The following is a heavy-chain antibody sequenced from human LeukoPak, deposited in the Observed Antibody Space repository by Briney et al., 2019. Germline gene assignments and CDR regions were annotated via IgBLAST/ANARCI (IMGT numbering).Heavy chain of an antibody. CDR2: INPNSGGT. Sequence: GASVKVSCKASGGTFSSYAISWVRQAPGQGLEWMGWINPNSGGTNYAQKFQGWVTMTRDTSISTAYMELSRLRSDDTAVYYCARKGKGVGELNQQIYGMDVGGKGTTVTVS. D-gene: IGHD1-26*01. CDR1: GGTFSSYA. J-gene: IGHJ6*04. CDR3: ARKGKGVGELNQQIYGMDV. V-gene: IGHV1-2*04.